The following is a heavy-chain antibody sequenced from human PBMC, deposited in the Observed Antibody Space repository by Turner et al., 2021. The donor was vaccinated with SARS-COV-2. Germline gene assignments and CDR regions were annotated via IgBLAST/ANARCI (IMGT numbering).Heavy chain of an antibody. CDR1: GFTFSTYA. Sequence: QVQLVESGGGVVQPGRSLRLSCAASGFTFSTYAMHWVRQAPGKGLEWVAVISDDGSNEYSADSVKGRFTISKDNSKNTLYLQMISLRAEDAAVYYCARSRGGGYVGGFDYWGQGTLVIVSS. D-gene: IGHD1-26*01. CDR3: ARSRGGGYVGGFDY. J-gene: IGHJ4*02. CDR2: ISDDGSNE. V-gene: IGHV3-30*04.